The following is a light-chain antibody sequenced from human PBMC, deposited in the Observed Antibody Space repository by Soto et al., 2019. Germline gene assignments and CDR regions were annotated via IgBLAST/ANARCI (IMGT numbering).Light chain of an antibody. Sequence: QSALTQPPSASGSPGQSVTISCTGTSSDVGGYNYVSWYQQHPGKAPKLMIYEVSNRPSGVPDRFSGSKSGNTASLTVSGLQAEDEADYYCSSYAGSTYYVFGTGTKLTVL. CDR2: EVS. CDR1: SSDVGGYNY. CDR3: SSYAGSTYYV. J-gene: IGLJ1*01. V-gene: IGLV2-8*01.